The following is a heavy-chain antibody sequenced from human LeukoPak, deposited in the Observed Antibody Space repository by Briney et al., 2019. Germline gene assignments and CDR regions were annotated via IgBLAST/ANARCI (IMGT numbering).Heavy chain of an antibody. J-gene: IGHJ4*02. CDR2: IYYSGST. CDR1: GGSISTYF. D-gene: IGHD6-13*01. V-gene: IGHV4-59*01. Sequence: PSETLSLTCTVSGGSISTYFWSWVRQPPGKGLDWIGYIYYSGSTDYNPSLKSRVTILVDTSKNQFSLKLSSVTAADTAVYYCARGIAAAGGTAFDYWGQGALVTVSS. CDR3: ARGIAAAGGTAFDY.